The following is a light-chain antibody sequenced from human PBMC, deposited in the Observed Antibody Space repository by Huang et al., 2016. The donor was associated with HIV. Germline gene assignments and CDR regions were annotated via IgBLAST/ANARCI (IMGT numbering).Light chain of an antibody. CDR3: HQSRSFPYT. CDR1: QSIGNS. CDR2: YAS. V-gene: IGKV6-21*02. Sequence: DIVLTQSPDFQSVTPKEKVTITCRASQSIGNSLHWYQQKTGQSPSLLIKYASQSISGVPSRFSGSGFGTDFTLTINSLESEDAATYYCHQSRSFPYTFGQGTRLEIK. J-gene: IGKJ2*01.